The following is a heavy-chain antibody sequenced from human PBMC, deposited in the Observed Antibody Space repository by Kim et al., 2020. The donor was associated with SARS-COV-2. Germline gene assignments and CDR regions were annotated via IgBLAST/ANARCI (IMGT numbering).Heavy chain of an antibody. CDR3: ARGLVGSWYGVYYFDY. CDR2: ISSSSSYI. J-gene: IGHJ4*02. D-gene: IGHD6-13*01. Sequence: GGSLRLSCAASGFTFSSYSMNWVRQAPGKGLEWVSSISSSSSYIYYADSVKGRFTISRDNAKNSLYLQMNSLRAEDTAVYYCARGLVGSWYGVYYFDYWGQGTLVTVSS. CDR1: GFTFSSYS. V-gene: IGHV3-21*01.